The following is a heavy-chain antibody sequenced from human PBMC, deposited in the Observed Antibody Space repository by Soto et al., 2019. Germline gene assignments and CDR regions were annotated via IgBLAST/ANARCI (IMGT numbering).Heavy chain of an antibody. CDR1: GYNFNAFD. Sequence: QVQLVQSGAEVKKPGASVKVSCKTSGYNFNAFDIHWVRQAAGQGLEWMGSMNPNSGNTALPHKFEGRVTLTRSTSTTTAYMELSSLTSEDTAVYYCARNLAVVPGYLRHWGQGTLVIVSS. CDR2: MNPNSGNT. CDR3: ARNLAVVPGYLRH. D-gene: IGHD6-13*01. V-gene: IGHV1-8*01. J-gene: IGHJ1*01.